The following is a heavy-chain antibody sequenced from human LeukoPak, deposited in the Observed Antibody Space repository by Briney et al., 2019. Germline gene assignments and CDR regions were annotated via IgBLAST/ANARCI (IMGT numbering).Heavy chain of an antibody. D-gene: IGHD3-9*01. J-gene: IGHJ4*02. CDR1: GFTFSNYA. Sequence: GGSLRLSCAASGFTFSNYAMSWVRQAPGKGLEWVSAIVGSSSSTYYADSVKGRFTISRDNSKNTLYLQLNRLRAEDTAVYYCAKWGDYDILTGYYDSDYWGQGTLVTVSS. CDR3: AKWGDYDILTGYYDSDY. CDR2: IVGSSSST. V-gene: IGHV3-23*01.